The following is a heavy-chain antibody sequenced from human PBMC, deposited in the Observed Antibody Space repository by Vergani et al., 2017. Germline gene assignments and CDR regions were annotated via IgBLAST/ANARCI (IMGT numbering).Heavy chain of an antibody. CDR2: IYSGGST. CDR1: GFTVSSNY. J-gene: IGHJ4*02. V-gene: IGHV3-66*03. Sequence: EVQLVESGGGLIQPGGSLRLSCAASGFTVSSNYMSWVRQAPGKGLEWVSVIYSGGSTYYADSVKGRFTISRDNSKNTLYLQMNSLRAEDTAVYYCARSSFGSGSYYNGAPFDYWGQGTLVTVSS. CDR3: ARSSFGSGSYYNGAPFDY. D-gene: IGHD3-10*01.